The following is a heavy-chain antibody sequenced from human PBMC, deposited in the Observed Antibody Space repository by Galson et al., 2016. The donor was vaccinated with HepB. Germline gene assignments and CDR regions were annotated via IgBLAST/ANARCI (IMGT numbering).Heavy chain of an antibody. J-gene: IGHJ6*02. CDR2: IKSKTDAGTT. Sequence: SLRLSCAASGFAINNAWMNWVRQAPGKGLEWVGRIKSKTDAGTTDYAAPVKGRFTFSRDDSKNTVSLQMNSLKTDDTAVYYCSTGGIVLVSIYYFYGMDVWGQGTTVTVSS. V-gene: IGHV3-15*07. D-gene: IGHD2-8*02. CDR3: STGGIVLVSIYYFYGMDV. CDR1: GFAINNAW.